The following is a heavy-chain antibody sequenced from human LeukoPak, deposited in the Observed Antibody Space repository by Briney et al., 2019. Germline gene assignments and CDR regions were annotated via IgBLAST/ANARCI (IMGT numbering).Heavy chain of an antibody. J-gene: IGHJ6*02. CDR1: GGTFSSYA. Sequence: SVKVSCKASGGTFSSYAISWVRQAPGQGLEWMGRIIPILGIANYAQKFQGRVTITADKSTSTAYMELSSLRSEDTAVYYCARREGGLQRDYYYYGMDVWGQGTTVTVSS. CDR2: IIPILGIA. D-gene: IGHD1-1*01. V-gene: IGHV1-69*04. CDR3: ARREGGLQRDYYYYGMDV.